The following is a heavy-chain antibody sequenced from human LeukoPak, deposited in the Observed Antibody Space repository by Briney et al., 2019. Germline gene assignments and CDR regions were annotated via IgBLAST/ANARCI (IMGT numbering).Heavy chain of an antibody. CDR2: IYHTGST. D-gene: IGHD6-19*01. J-gene: IGHJ2*01. CDR1: GGSISSSNW. Sequence: SGTLSLTCAVSGGSISSSNWWSWVRQPPGKGLEWIGKIYHTGSTNYSPSLKSRVTISVDKSKNQFSLKLSSVTAADTAVYYCARGGLVPGSWYFDLWGRGTLVTVSS. CDR3: ARGGLVPGSWYFDL. V-gene: IGHV4-4*02.